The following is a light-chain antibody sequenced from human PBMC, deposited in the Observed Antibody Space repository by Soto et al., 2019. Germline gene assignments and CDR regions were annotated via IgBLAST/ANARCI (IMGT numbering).Light chain of an antibody. CDR3: SSYTAFTTYV. CDR2: DVG. CDR1: NSDVGAYSY. J-gene: IGLJ1*01. V-gene: IGLV2-14*03. Sequence: QSALAQPASVSGSPGQSITISCTGTNSDVGAYSYVSWYQQYPGKAPKLLIYDVGARPSGISDRFSGSKSGNTASLTISGLLAEDEADYYCSSYTAFTTYVFGSGTKVTVL.